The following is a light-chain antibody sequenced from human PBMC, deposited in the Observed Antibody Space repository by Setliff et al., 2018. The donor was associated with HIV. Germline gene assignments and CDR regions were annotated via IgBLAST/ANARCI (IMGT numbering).Light chain of an antibody. Sequence: QSALPQPASVSGSPGQSITISCTGTNSDIGSYNLVSWYQQHPGRAPKLIIYEVNKRPSEVSSRFSGSKSGNTASLTISDLQADDEADYYCCSYTADTTLYVFATGTKVTVL. CDR1: NSDIGSYNL. CDR2: EVN. J-gene: IGLJ1*01. V-gene: IGLV2-23*02. CDR3: CSYTADTTLYV.